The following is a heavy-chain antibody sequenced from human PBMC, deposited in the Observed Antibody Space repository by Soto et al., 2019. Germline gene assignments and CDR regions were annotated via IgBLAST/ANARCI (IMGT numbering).Heavy chain of an antibody. V-gene: IGHV3-23*01. D-gene: IGHD2-8*01. CDR3: AKDHFTGNGVLDDFDI. CDR1: VFAFSRYS. Sequence: WSLRLSCAATVFAFSRYSMSWVRQAPGKGLEWVSFIGTADIYYADSVKGRFTISRDNSKNMVFLQMNSLRADDTAVYYCAKDHFTGNGVLDDFDIWGQGTMVTVSS. J-gene: IGHJ3*02. CDR2: IGTADI.